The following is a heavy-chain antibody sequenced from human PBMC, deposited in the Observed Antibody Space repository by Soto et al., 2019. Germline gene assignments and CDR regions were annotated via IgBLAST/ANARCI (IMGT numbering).Heavy chain of an antibody. CDR1: GFTFSSYA. V-gene: IGHV3-23*01. Sequence: EVQLLESGGGLVQPGGSLRLSCAASGFTFSSYAMSWVRQAPGKGLEWVSGISSSGGSTYYADSVKGRFTISRDNSKNTLFLRMNRPRVEDMAVYYCMGPAPRGRHYFYFGMDVWGQGTTVTVSS. J-gene: IGHJ6*02. CDR3: MGPAPRGRHYFYFGMDV. CDR2: ISSSGGST. D-gene: IGHD3-10*01.